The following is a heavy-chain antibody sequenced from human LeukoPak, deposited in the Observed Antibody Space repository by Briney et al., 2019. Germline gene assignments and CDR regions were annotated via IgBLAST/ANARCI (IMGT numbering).Heavy chain of an antibody. CDR3: ARESRASLAFDI. Sequence: PGGSLRLSCAASGFTFSSYWMHWVRHAPGKGLVWVSRINSDGSSTSYADSVKGRFTISRDNAKNTLYLQMNSLRAEDTAVYYCARESRASLAFDIWGQGTMVTVSS. CDR1: GFTFSSYW. V-gene: IGHV3-74*01. D-gene: IGHD6-6*01. CDR2: INSDGSST. J-gene: IGHJ3*02.